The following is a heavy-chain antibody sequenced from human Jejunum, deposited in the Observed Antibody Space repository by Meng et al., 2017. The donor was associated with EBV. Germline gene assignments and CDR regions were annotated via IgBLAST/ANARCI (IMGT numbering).Heavy chain of an antibody. CDR2: IRNKPRGYTA. J-gene: IGHJ5*02. V-gene: IGHV3-72*01. D-gene: IGHD3-16*01. CDR3: ADLGTSPLGP. Sequence: QLGASGGALVQPEGSSRPSCAASGFTFSAHYMDWFRQAPGKGLEWLGLIRNKPRGYTAEYAASVKGRFTISRDDSRNSLYLQMNSLKTEDTAVYYCADLGTSPLGPRGQGTLVTVSS. CDR1: GFTFSAHY.